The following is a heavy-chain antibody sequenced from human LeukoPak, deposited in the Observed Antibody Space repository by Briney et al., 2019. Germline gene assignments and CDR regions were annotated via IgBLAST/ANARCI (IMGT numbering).Heavy chain of an antibody. D-gene: IGHD3-10*01. V-gene: IGHV3-30-3*01. CDR2: ISYDGSNK. CDR3: ARDPPYGSGRYY. CDR1: GFTFSSYW. J-gene: IGHJ4*02. Sequence: GGSLRLSCAASGFTFSSYWMSWVRQAPGKGLEWVAAISYDGSNKYYSDSVKGRFTISRDNSKNTLFLQMNSLRAEDTAVYYCARDPPYGSGRYYWGQGTLVTVSS.